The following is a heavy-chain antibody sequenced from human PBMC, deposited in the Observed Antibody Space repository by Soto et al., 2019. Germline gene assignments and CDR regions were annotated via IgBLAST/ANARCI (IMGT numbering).Heavy chain of an antibody. CDR2: IYSSGST. CDR3: ARVPSPFDYYYAMDV. D-gene: IGHD3-16*01. Sequence: PSETLSLTCTVSGDSISSGNKYWSWIRQPPGKGLEWIGYIYSSGSTYYNPSLKSRLSISLHTSDNQFSLKFDSVTDADSAVYYCARVPSPFDYYYAMDVWSHGTTVTVSS. J-gene: IGHJ6*02. CDR1: GDSISSGNKY. V-gene: IGHV4-30-4*01.